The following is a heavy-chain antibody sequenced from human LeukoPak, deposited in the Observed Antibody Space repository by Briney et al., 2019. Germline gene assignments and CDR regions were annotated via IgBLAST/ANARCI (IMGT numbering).Heavy chain of an antibody. V-gene: IGHV3-53*01. D-gene: IGHD4-17*01. CDR1: GFTVSSNY. CDR2: IYSGGST. J-gene: IGHJ3*02. CDR3: AREEAGDYGDYGRGGAFDI. Sequence: GGSLRLSCAASGFTVSSNYMSWVRQAPGKGLEWVSVIYSGGSTYYADSVKGRFTISRDNSKNTLYLQMNSLRAEDTAVYYCAREEAGDYGDYGRGGAFDIWGQGTMVTVSS.